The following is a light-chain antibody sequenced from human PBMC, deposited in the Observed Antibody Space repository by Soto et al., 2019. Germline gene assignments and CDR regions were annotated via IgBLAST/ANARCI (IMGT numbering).Light chain of an antibody. CDR1: DSNIGDNY. V-gene: IGLV1-51*01. J-gene: IGLJ2*01. CDR2: DNN. CDR3: ATWDSSLSVAV. Sequence: QSVLTQPPSVSAAPGQKVTISCSGSDSNIGDNYVSWYRQFPGTAPKLVIRDNNKRPSGIPDRFSGSKSGTSATLGITELQTGDEADYYCATWDSSLSVAVFGGGTQLTVL.